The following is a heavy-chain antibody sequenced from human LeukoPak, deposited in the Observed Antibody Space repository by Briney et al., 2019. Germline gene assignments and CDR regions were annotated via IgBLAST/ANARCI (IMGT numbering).Heavy chain of an antibody. CDR1: GGSISSYY. V-gene: IGHV4-59*08. D-gene: IGHD3-9*01. CDR2: IYYSGST. Sequence: ASETLSLTCTVSGGSISSYYWSWIRQPPGKGLEWIGYIYYSGSTNYNPSLKSRVTISVDTSKNQFSLKLSSVTAADTAVYYCARQVPSYYDILTGYNPYYFDYWGQGTLVTVSS. J-gene: IGHJ4*02. CDR3: ARQVPSYYDILTGYNPYYFDY.